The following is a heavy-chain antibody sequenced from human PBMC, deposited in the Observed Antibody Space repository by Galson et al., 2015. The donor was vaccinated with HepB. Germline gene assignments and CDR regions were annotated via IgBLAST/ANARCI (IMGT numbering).Heavy chain of an antibody. J-gene: IGHJ4*02. CDR3: TRHLSDY. V-gene: IGHV3-73*01. CDR1: GFTFSDAA. CDR2: IRSKASSYAT. Sequence: SLRLSCAASGFTFSDAALHWVRQASGKGLEWVGRIRSKASSYATAYAASVKGRFTISRDDSKNTAYLQMNSLKTEDTAVYYCTRHLSDYWGQGTLVTVSS.